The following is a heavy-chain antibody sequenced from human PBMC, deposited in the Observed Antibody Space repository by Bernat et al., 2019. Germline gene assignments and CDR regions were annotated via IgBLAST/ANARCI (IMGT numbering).Heavy chain of an antibody. D-gene: IGHD6-19*01. CDR2: INPSGGST. J-gene: IGHJ3*02. Sequence: QVQLVQSGAEVKKPGASVKVSCKASGYTFTSYYMHWVRQAPGQGLEWMGIINPSGGSTSYAQKFQGRVTMTRDTSTSTVYMELSSLRSEDTAVYYCAREEEEGSGWCHDAFDIWGQGTMVTVSS. CDR1: GYTFTSYY. CDR3: AREEEEGSGWCHDAFDI. V-gene: IGHV1-46*03.